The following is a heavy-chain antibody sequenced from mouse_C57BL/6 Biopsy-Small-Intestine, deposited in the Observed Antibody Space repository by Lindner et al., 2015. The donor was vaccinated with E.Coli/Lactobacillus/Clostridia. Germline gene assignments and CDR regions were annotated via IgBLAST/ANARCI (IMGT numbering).Heavy chain of an antibody. V-gene: IGHV1-18*01. D-gene: IGHD2-1*01. CDR3: ARGGNYGIPLGFDV. CDR1: GYTFTDYN. J-gene: IGHJ1*03. CDR2: INPNNGGT. Sequence: VQLQESGPELARPGASVKIPCKASGYTFTDYNMDWVKQSHGKSLEWIGDINPNNGGTIYNQKFKGKATLTVDKSSSTAYMELRSLTSEDTAVYYCARGGNYGIPLGFDVWGTGTTVTVSS.